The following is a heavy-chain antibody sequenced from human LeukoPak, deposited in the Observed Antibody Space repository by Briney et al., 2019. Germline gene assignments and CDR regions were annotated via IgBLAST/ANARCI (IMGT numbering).Heavy chain of an antibody. CDR1: GFTFSSHW. V-gene: IGHV3-7*01. Sequence: GGSLRLSCAASGFTFSSHWMNWVRQAPGKGLEWVANIKEDGSEKYYVDSVKGRFTISRDNAKNSLYLQMNSLRAEDTAVCYCARNRLNIDYWGQGTLVTVSS. CDR2: IKEDGSEK. CDR3: ARNRLNIDY. J-gene: IGHJ4*02. D-gene: IGHD1-14*01.